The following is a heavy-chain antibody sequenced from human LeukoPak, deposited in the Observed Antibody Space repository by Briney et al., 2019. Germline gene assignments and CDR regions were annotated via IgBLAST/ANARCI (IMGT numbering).Heavy chain of an antibody. V-gene: IGHV3-7*01. CDR1: GFTFSSSW. CDR3: ARISIAVAGADY. Sequence: GASLRLSCAASGFTFSSSWMSWVRQAPWKGLEWVANIKQDGSEKYYVDSVKGRFTISRDNTKNSLYLQMDSLRAEDTAVYYCARISIAVAGADYWGQGTLVTVSS. D-gene: IGHD6-19*01. CDR2: IKQDGSEK. J-gene: IGHJ4*02.